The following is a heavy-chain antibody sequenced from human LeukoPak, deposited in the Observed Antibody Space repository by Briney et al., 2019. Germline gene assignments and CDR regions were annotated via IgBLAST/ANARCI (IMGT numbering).Heavy chain of an antibody. D-gene: IGHD1-26*01. CDR1: GYIFTSYA. CDR2: ISAGNGNT. Sequence: GASVKVSCKASGYIFTSYAMHWVRQAPGQRLEWMGWISAGNGNTKYSQNFQGRVTFISNTSATTAFMELSSLRSEDAAVYYCARDSGSGSNDYWGQGTLVTVSS. CDR3: ARDSGSGSNDY. J-gene: IGHJ4*02. V-gene: IGHV1-3*01.